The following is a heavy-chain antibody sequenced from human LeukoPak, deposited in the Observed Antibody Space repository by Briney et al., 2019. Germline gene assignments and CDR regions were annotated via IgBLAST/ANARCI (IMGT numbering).Heavy chain of an antibody. J-gene: IGHJ4*02. CDR2: ISSSGSTI. CDR3: AGLEMATAGFDY. D-gene: IGHD5-24*01. CDR1: GFTFSSYE. V-gene: IGHV3-48*03. Sequence: GGSLRLSCAASGFTFSSYEMNWVRQAPGKGLEWVSYISSSGSTIYYADSVKGRFTISRDNAKNSLYLQMNSLRAEDTAVYYCAGLEMATAGFDYWGQGTLVTVSS.